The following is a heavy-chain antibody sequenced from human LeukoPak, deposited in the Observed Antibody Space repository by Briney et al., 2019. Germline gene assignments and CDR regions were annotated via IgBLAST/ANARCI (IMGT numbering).Heavy chain of an antibody. CDR2: IWFGGGSI. Sequence: GGSLRLSCAASGFTFNTYIMHWVRQAPGKGLEWVALIWFGGGSIYYADSVKGRFTISRDDSKNTLYLQMNSLRAEDTAMYYCATEKTGELLDYWGQGTLVTVSS. D-gene: IGHD1-26*01. CDR1: GFTFNTYI. CDR3: ATEKTGELLDY. V-gene: IGHV3-33*01. J-gene: IGHJ4*02.